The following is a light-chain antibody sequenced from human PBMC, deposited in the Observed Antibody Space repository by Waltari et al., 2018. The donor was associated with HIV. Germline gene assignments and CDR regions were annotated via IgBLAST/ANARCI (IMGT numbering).Light chain of an antibody. V-gene: IGKV1-5*03. Sequence: DIQMTQYPSTLSASVGDRVTITCRTNQSISNWLAWYQQKPWKAPKLLIYKASRLESGVPSRFSGSGSGTEFTLTISSLQPEDFATYYCQQYNSYSMYTFGQGTKLEIK. CDR1: QSISNW. J-gene: IGKJ2*01. CDR3: QQYNSYSMYT. CDR2: KAS.